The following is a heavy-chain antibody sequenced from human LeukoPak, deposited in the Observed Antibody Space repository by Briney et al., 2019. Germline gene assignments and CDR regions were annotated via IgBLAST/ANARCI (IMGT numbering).Heavy chain of an antibody. D-gene: IGHD2-15*01. CDR3: ALFDGGY. J-gene: IGHJ4*02. V-gene: IGHV4-34*01. CDR1: GGSFSGYY. Sequence: PSETLSLTCAVYGGSFSGYYWSWIRQAPGKGLHWIAEIDQSGKTNYNPALRSRFTISVDTSKNQFSLKLSSVTAADTAVYYCALFDGGYWGQGTLVTVSS. CDR2: IDQSGKT.